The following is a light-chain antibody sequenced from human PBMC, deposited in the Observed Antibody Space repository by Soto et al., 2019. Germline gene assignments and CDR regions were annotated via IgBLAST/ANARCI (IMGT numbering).Light chain of an antibody. V-gene: IGKV1-5*03. J-gene: IGKJ1*01. Sequence: DIQMTQSPSTLSASVVDRVTINCRASQDIGTWLAWYQQKQEKANKVLIYRDYHLESGVTSRFSASGSGTEFSLTIKSMQADEFATYYCQKYHIYYWTCGKRNKVDIK. CDR1: QDIGTW. CDR2: RDY. CDR3: QKYHIYYWT.